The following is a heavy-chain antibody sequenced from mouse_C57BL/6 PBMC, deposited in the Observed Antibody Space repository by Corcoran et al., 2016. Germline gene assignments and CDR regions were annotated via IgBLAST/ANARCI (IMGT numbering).Heavy chain of an antibody. CDR2: INTYSGVP. CDR1: GYTFTTYG. V-gene: IGHV9-3*01. D-gene: IGHD1-1*01. J-gene: IGHJ2*01. Sequence: QIQLVQSGPELKKPGETVKISCKASGYTFTTYGMSWVKQAPGKGLKWMGWINTYSGVPTYADDFKGRFAFSLETSASTAYLQINNRKNEDTATYFCAIYYGSSYRYFDYWGQGTTLTVSS. CDR3: AIYYGSSYRYFDY.